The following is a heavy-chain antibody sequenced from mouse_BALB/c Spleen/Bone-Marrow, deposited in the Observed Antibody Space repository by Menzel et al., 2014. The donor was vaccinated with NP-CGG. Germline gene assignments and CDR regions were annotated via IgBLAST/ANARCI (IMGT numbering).Heavy chain of an antibody. V-gene: IGHV5-15*02. CDR3: VRRGNGIYAMDY. Sequence: EVHLVESGGGLVQPGGSRKLSCAASGFTFSEYGMAWVRQAPGKGPEWVAFISSLASSIYYADSVTGRFTLSRENAKNTLYLEMTSLRSEDTAMYFCVRRGNGIYAMDYWGQGTSVTVSS. CDR1: GFTFSEYG. CDR2: ISSLASSI. J-gene: IGHJ4*01.